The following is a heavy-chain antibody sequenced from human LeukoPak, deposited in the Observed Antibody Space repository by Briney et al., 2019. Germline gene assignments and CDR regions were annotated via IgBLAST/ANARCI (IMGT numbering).Heavy chain of an antibody. CDR1: GFTFTSYW. J-gene: IGHJ3*02. CDR3: ARCRNPPEALGDTVGI. V-gene: IGHV3-74*03. Sequence: PGGSLRLSCAASGFTFTSYWMHWVRQAPGKGLVRVSRINTNGSGTAYADSVKGRFTISRDNAKNTLYLQMNSLRAEDTAVYYCARCRNPPEALGDTVGIWARGTMLSVS. CDR2: INTNGSGT. D-gene: IGHD1-14*01.